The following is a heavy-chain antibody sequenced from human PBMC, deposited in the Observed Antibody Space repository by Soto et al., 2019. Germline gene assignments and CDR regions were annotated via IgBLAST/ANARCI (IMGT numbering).Heavy chain of an antibody. CDR3: ARGLLWFGEVFDY. CDR2: IRSSSSYI. CDR1: GFTFSSYS. J-gene: IGHJ4*02. V-gene: IGHV3-21*01. D-gene: IGHD3-10*01. Sequence: EVQLVESGGGLVKPGGSLRLSCAASGFTFSSYSMNWVRQAQGKGLEWVSSIRSSSSYIYYADSVKGRFTISRDNAKNSRYLQMNSLRAEDTAVYYCARGLLWFGEVFDYWCQGTLVTVSS.